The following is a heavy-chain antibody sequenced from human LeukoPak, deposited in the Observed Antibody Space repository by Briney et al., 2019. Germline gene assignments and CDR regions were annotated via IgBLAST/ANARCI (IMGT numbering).Heavy chain of an antibody. D-gene: IGHD2-2*01. Sequence: GGSPRLSCAASGFTFSSYEMNWVRQAPGKGLEWVSYISSSGSTIYYADSVKGRFTISRDNAKNSLYLQMNSLRAEDTAVYYCARVGGYCSSTSCLDYWGQGTLVTVSS. CDR1: GFTFSSYE. J-gene: IGHJ4*02. CDR3: ARVGGYCSSTSCLDY. V-gene: IGHV3-48*03. CDR2: ISSSGSTI.